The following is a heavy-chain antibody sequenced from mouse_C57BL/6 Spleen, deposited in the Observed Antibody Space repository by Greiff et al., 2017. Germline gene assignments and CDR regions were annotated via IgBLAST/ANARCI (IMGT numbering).Heavy chain of an antibody. D-gene: IGHD2-4*01. J-gene: IGHJ3*01. Sequence: EVQGVESEGGLVQPGSSLKLSCTASGFTFSDYYMAWVRQVPEKGLEWVSNINYDGSSSYYLDPLKSRFIISSDNAKNILYLQMSSLKSEDTATYYCARDDYDYDGAWFAYWGQGTLVTVSA. CDR3: ARDDYDYDGAWFAY. CDR2: INYDGSSS. CDR1: GFTFSDYY. V-gene: IGHV5-16*01.